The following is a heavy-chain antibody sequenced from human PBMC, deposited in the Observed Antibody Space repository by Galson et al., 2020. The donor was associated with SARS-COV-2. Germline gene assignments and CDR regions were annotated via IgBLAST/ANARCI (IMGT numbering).Heavy chain of an antibody. D-gene: IGHD3-10*01. CDR1: GGSISSGNYY. V-gene: IGHV4-61*02. CDR2: IYTSGST. Sequence: SETLSLTCTVSGGSISSGNYYWSWIRQPARKGLEWIGRIYTSGSTNYNPSLTSRVSISLDTSRNQFSLKLSSVTAADTAIYYCVRSMALDYWGQGILVTVSS. J-gene: IGHJ4*02. CDR3: VRSMALDY.